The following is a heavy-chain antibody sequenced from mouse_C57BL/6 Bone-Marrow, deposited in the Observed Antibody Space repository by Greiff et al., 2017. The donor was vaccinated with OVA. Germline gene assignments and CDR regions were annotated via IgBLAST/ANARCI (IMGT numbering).Heavy chain of an antibody. V-gene: IGHV5-4*01. CDR1: GFTFSSYA. D-gene: IGHD1-1*01. J-gene: IGHJ2*01. CDR3: ARGYYGSSHPYFDY. CDR2: ISDGGSYT. Sequence: EVQLVESGGGLVKPGGSLKLSCAASGFTFSSYAMSWVRQTPEKRLEWVATISDGGSYTYYPDNVKGRFTISRDNAKNNLYLQMSHLKSEDTAMYYCARGYYGSSHPYFDYWGQGTTLTVSS.